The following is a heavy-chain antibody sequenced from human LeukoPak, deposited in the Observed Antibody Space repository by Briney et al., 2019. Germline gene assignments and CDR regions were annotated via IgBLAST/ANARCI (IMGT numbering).Heavy chain of an antibody. D-gene: IGHD2-2*01. CDR1: GFTFSSYA. Sequence: GGSLRLSXAASGFTFSSYAMRWVRQAPGKGLEWVSTISGSGKPTYYADSVKGRFTISRDNSKNTLYLQMNSLSAEDTAVYYCAKSRSSSSSHFDYWGQGTLVTVSS. J-gene: IGHJ4*02. CDR2: ISGSGKPT. CDR3: AKSRSSSSSHFDY. V-gene: IGHV3-23*01.